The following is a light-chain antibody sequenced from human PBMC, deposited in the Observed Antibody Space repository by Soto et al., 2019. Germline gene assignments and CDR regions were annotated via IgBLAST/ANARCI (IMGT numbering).Light chain of an antibody. V-gene: IGKV3-20*01. J-gene: IGKJ1*01. CDR1: QSVNNNY. CDR3: QQYTSTPWT. CDR2: ATS. Sequence: EIVLTQSPGTLSLSPGERATLSCRASQSVNNNYLAWYQQKPGHAPRLLIFATSSRATGIPDRFSGGGSGTDFTLTVSRLEPEDFAVYYCQQYTSTPWTFGQGTKVDNK.